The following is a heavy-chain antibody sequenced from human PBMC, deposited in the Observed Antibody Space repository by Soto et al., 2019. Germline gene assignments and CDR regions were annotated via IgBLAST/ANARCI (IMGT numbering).Heavy chain of an antibody. D-gene: IGHD6-19*01. CDR2: IYHSGST. Sequence: SETLSLTCTVSGGSIISYNWWSWVRQSPGKGLEWIGEIYHSGSTNYNPSLKSRVTMSLDKSKNQFSLYLSSVTAADTALYYCARTAGTEIYYYGMDVWGQGTTVTVSS. CDR1: GGSIISYNW. J-gene: IGHJ6*02. V-gene: IGHV4-4*02. CDR3: ARTAGTEIYYYGMDV.